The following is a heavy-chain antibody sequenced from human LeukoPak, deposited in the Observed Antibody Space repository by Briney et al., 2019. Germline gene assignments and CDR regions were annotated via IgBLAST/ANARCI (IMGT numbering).Heavy chain of an antibody. CDR3: AKDSDIVVVVAATIDY. CDR1: GFTFNNHA. J-gene: IGHJ4*02. CDR2: ISGDGISP. Sequence: PGGSLRLSCAASGFTFNNHALTWVRQTPGKGLECVSAISGDGISPYYADSVRGRFTISRDNSKNTLYLQMNSLRVEDTAVYYCAKDSDIVVVVAATIDYWGQGTLVTVSS. D-gene: IGHD2-15*01. V-gene: IGHV3-23*01.